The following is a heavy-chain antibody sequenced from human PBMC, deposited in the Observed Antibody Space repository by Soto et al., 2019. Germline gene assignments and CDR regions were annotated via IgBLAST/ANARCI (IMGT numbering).Heavy chain of an antibody. J-gene: IGHJ4*02. CDR1: GFTFSSYG. CDR3: ARKVKRWLQPDFDY. CDR2: IWYDGSNK. D-gene: IGHD5-12*01. V-gene: IGHV3-33*01. Sequence: SCAASGFTFSSYGMHWVRQAPGKGLEWVAVIWYDGSNKYYADSVKGRFTISRDNSKNTLYLQMNSLRAEDTAVYYCARKVKRWLQPDFDYWGQGTLVTVSS.